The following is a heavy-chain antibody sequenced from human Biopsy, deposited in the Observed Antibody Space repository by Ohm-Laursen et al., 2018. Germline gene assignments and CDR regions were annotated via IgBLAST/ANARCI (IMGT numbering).Heavy chain of an antibody. V-gene: IGHV1-8*02. CDR2: MDPNSGKT. CDR3: ARGPPRRVTSFETVFDWFEF. CDR1: GYTFTTYD. Sequence: SVKVSCKASGYTFTTYDVNWVRKATGQGLEWIGWMDPNSGKTRYAQEFQGRVTMTKDTSTTTAYMELSSLRSEDTAVYYCARGPPRRVTSFETVFDWFEFWGQGTLVTVSS. D-gene: IGHD3-3*01. J-gene: IGHJ5*01.